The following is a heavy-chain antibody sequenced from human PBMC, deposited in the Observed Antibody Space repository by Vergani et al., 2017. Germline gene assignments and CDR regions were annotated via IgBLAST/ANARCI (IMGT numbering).Heavy chain of an antibody. CDR3: AGQPLPPYCGGDFHHGGDLDY. J-gene: IGHJ4*02. D-gene: IGHD2-21*01. V-gene: IGHV4-39*01. CDR1: GGSISSSSYY. Sequence: QVQLQESGPGLVKPSETLSLTCTVSGGSISSSSYYWGWIRQPPGKGLEWIGSNYYSGSTYYNPSLKSRVTISVDTSKNQFSLKLGSVTAAAAAVYYCAGQPLPPYCGGDFHHGGDLDYWGQGTLVTVSS. CDR2: NYYSGST.